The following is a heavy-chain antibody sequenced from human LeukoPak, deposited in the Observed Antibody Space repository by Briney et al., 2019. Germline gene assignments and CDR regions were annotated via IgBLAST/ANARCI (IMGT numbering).Heavy chain of an antibody. V-gene: IGHV4-30-4*01. J-gene: IGHJ4*02. D-gene: IGHD5-18*01. Sequence: PSETLSLTCTVSGGSISSGDYYWSWIRQPPGRGLEWIGYIYYSGSTYYNPSLKSRVTISVDTSKNQFSLKLSSVTAADTAVYYCARWGSSGGYSYYGDYWGQGTLATVSS. CDR3: ARWGSSGGYSYYGDY. CDR2: IYYSGST. CDR1: GGSISSGDYY.